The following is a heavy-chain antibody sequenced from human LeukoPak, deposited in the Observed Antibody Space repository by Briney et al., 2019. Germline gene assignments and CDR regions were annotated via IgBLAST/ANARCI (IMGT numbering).Heavy chain of an antibody. Sequence: GGSLRLSCAASGFTFSNYGMHWVRQAPGKGLEWVAVIWYDGSNKYYADSVKGRFTISRDNSKNTLYLQMNSLRAEDTAVYYCARSYYGSGFDYWGQGTLVTVSS. CDR1: GFTFSNYG. D-gene: IGHD3-10*01. J-gene: IGHJ4*02. CDR3: ARSYYGSGFDY. V-gene: IGHV3-33*01. CDR2: IWYDGSNK.